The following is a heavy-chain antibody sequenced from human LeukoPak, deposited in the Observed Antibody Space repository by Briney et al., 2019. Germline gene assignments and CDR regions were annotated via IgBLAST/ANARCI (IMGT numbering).Heavy chain of an antibody. J-gene: IGHJ4*02. Sequence: GGSLRLSCAASGFTYSSYAMHWVRQAPGKGLEWVAVISYDGSNKYYADSVKGRFTISRDNSKNTLYLQMNSLRAEDTAVYYCASRENQADYWGQGTLVTVSS. CDR1: GFTYSSYA. V-gene: IGHV3-30*04. D-gene: IGHD5-24*01. CDR2: ISYDGSNK. CDR3: ASRENQADY.